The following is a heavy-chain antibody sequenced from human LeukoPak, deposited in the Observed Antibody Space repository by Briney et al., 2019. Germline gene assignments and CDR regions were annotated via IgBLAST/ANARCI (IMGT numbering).Heavy chain of an antibody. CDR1: GFTFSSYS. CDR2: ISSSSSYI. Sequence: GGSLRLSCAASGFTFSSYSMNWVRQAPGKGLEWVSSISSSSSYIYYADSVKGRFTISRDNAKNSLYLQMNSLRAEDTAVYYCAREGYQLLGSFDYWGQGTLVTVSS. CDR3: AREGYQLLGSFDY. J-gene: IGHJ4*02. V-gene: IGHV3-21*01. D-gene: IGHD2-2*01.